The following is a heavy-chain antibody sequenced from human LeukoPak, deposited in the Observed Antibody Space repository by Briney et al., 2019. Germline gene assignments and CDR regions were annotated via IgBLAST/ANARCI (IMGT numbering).Heavy chain of an antibody. V-gene: IGHV4-30-2*01. CDR2: IYHSGST. J-gene: IGHJ3*02. CDR1: GGSISSGGYS. CDR3: ARVSGGFGEFADAFDI. Sequence: PSQTLSLTCAVSGGSISSGGYSWSWIRQPPGKGLEWIGYIYHSGSTYYNPSLKSRVTISVDRSKNQFSLKLSSVTAADTAVYYCARVSGGFGEFADAFDIWGQGTMVTVSS. D-gene: IGHD3-10*01.